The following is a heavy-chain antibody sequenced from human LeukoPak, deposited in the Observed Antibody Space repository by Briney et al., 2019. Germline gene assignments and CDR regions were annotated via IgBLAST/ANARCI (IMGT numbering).Heavy chain of an antibody. Sequence: GASVKVSCKVSGYTLTELSMHWVRQAPGKGLEWMGGFDPEDGETIYAQKFQGRVTMTEDTSTDTAYMELSSLGSEDTAVYYCETYYYDSSGYYRDAFDIWGQGTMVTVSS. J-gene: IGHJ3*02. CDR3: ETYYYDSSGYYRDAFDI. V-gene: IGHV1-24*01. CDR1: GYTLTELS. CDR2: FDPEDGET. D-gene: IGHD3-22*01.